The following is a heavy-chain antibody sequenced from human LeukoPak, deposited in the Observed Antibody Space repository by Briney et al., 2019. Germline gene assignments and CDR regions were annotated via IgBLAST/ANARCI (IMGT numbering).Heavy chain of an antibody. CDR1: GGSFSSSSYY. D-gene: IGHD5-24*01. Sequence: SVTLSLTCTVSGGSFSSSSYYWGWIRQPPGKGLEWIGSMYYSGSTYYNASLRSRVTISVDTSKNQFSLKLSSVTAADTAVYYCARHFDRDGYKSNAFDIWGQGTMVTVSS. CDR2: MYYSGST. CDR3: ARHFDRDGYKSNAFDI. J-gene: IGHJ3*02. V-gene: IGHV4-39*01.